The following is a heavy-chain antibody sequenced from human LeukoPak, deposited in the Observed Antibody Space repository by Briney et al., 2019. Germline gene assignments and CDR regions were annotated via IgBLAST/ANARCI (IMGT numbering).Heavy chain of an antibody. CDR2: IIHSGST. D-gene: IGHD1-1*01. V-gene: IGHV4-34*12. Sequence: SETLSLTCAVYGGSFSGYYWSWIRQPPGKGLEWIGEIIHSGSTNYNPSLKSRVTISVDTSKNQFSLKLSSVTAADTAVYYCARNGHNDAFDIWGQGTMVTVSS. CDR3: ARNGHNDAFDI. J-gene: IGHJ3*02. CDR1: GGSFSGYY.